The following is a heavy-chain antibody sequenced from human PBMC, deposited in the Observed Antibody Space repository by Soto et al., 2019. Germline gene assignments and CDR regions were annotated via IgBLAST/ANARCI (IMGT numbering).Heavy chain of an antibody. Sequence: PGGSLRLSCAASGFTFSSYSMNWVRQAPGKGLEWVSYISSSSSTIYYADSVKGRFTISRDIAKNSLYLQMNGLRAEDTAVYYCARDAYYYDSSGYYSEYYFDYWSQGTLVTVSS. CDR3: ARDAYYYDSSGYYSEYYFDY. J-gene: IGHJ4*02. D-gene: IGHD3-22*01. CDR1: GFTFSSYS. CDR2: ISSSSSTI. V-gene: IGHV3-48*01.